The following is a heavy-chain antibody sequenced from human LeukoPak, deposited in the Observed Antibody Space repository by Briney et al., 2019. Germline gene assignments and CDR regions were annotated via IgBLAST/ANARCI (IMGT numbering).Heavy chain of an antibody. CDR2: ISWNSGYI. J-gene: IGHJ4*02. CDR3: AKVRGTYSSGYFFDY. CDR1: GFTFDNYA. V-gene: IGHV3-9*01. D-gene: IGHD6-19*01. Sequence: PGGSLRLSCAASGFTFDNYAMHWARQAPGKGLEWLSIISWNSGYIGYADSVKGRFTISRDNAKKSLDLQMNRLRAEDTAFYYCAKVRGTYSSGYFFDYWGQGTLVTVSS.